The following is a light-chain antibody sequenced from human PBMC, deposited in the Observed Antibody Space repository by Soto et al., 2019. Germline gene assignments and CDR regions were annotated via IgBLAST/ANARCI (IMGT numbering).Light chain of an antibody. J-gene: IGKJ4*01. V-gene: IGKV3-11*01. Sequence: EIVLTQSPGTLSLSPGSRATLSCRASQSVSGSYLAWAQQKPGQAPRLLLYGASNTTTGIPARLSGSGCGTDFTLTISSLEPEDFAVYSCQQRSNWPPTLTFGGGTKVDI. CDR1: QSVSGSY. CDR3: QQRSNWPPTLT. CDR2: GAS.